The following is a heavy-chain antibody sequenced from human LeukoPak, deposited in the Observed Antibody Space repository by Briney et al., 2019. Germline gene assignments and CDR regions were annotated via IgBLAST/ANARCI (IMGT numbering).Heavy chain of an antibody. CDR3: AKVNLYDYVWGSYRYLFDY. D-gene: IGHD3-16*02. CDR2: ISGSGGST. J-gene: IGHJ4*02. Sequence: GGSLRLSCVVSGFTFSTNGMGWVRQAPGKGLEWVSAISGSGGSTYYADSVKGRFTISRDNSKNTLYLQMNSLRAEDTAVYCCAKVNLYDYVWGSYRYLFDYWGQGTLVTVSS. CDR1: GFTFSTNG. V-gene: IGHV3-23*01.